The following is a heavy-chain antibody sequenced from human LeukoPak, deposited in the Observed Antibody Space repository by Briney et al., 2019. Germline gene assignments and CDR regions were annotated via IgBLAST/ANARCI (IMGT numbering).Heavy chain of an antibody. CDR1: GFTFRNYG. J-gene: IGHJ4*02. CDR3: AKFPNLQDSSGYYYFEF. CDR2: IRYDGSIK. V-gene: IGHV3-30*02. Sequence: GGSLRLSCAASGFTFRNYGMHWVRQAPGKGLEWVAFIRYDGSIKYHADSVNGRFTISRDNSKNTLFLQMNSLRTEDTAVYFCAKFPNLQDSSGYYYFEFWGQGTLVTVSS. D-gene: IGHD3-22*01.